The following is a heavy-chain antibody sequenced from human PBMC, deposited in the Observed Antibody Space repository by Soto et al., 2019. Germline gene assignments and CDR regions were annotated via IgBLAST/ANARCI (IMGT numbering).Heavy chain of an antibody. CDR2: INPSGGST. D-gene: IGHD6-13*01. CDR3: ARDLYSSSWYRNGFDY. J-gene: IGHJ4*02. CDR1: GYTFTSYY. V-gene: IGHV1-46*01. Sequence: QVQLVQSGAEVKKPGASVKVSCKASGYTFTSYYMHWVRQAPGQGLEWMGIINPSGGSTSYAQKCQGRVTMTRDTSTSTVYMELSSLRSEDTAVYYCARDLYSSSWYRNGFDYWGQGTLVTVSS.